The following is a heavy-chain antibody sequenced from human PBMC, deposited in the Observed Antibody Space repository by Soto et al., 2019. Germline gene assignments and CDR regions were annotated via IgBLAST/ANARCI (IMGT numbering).Heavy chain of an antibody. CDR3: ARTAAAGKYYYGMDV. J-gene: IGHJ6*02. CDR1: GYSFTSYW. D-gene: IGHD6-13*01. Sequence: PGESLKISCQGSGYSFTSYWIGWVRQMPGKGLESMGIIYPGDSDTRYSPSFQGQVTISADKSISTAYLQWSSLKASDTAMYYCARTAAAGKYYYGMDVWGQGTTVTVS. CDR2: IYPGDSDT. V-gene: IGHV5-51*01.